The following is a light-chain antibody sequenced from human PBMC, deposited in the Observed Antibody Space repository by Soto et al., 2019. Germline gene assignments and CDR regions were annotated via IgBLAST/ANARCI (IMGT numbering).Light chain of an antibody. J-gene: IGKJ1*01. CDR3: QQYNNWPGT. CDR2: GAS. Sequence: EIVMRQSPATLSVSAGERATLSSRASQSVSINLAWYQQKPGQAPRLLIYGASTRATGIPARFSGSGSGTEFTLTISSLQSEDFAVYYCQQYNNWPGTFGQGTKVDI. CDR1: QSVSIN. V-gene: IGKV3D-15*01.